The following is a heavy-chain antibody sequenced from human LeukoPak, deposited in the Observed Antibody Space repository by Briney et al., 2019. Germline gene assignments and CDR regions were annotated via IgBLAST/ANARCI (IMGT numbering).Heavy chain of an antibody. CDR1: GFTFSNFA. CDR2: IYGSGDKT. D-gene: IGHD2-15*01. J-gene: IGHJ4*02. CDR3: AKEYCSGGNCYSFFDS. V-gene: IGHV3-23*01. Sequence: GGSLRLSCAASGFTFSNFAIRWVRQVPGKGLEWVSSIYGSGDKTHYPDSVRGRFTVSRDNSKNTLYLQMNSLRVEDAAIYYCAKEYCSGGNCYSFFDSWGQGTLVTVSS.